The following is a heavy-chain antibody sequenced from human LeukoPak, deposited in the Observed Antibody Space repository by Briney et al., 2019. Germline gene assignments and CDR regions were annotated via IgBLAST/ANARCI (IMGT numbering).Heavy chain of an antibody. J-gene: IGHJ4*02. CDR1: GFSFSSYW. Sequence: GGSLRLSCAASGFSFSSYWMHWVRQAPGKGLVWVSRVNSVGSSTNYADSVKGRFTISRDNAKNTLYLQMNSLRAEDTAVYYCAKDREVVGVDYWGQGTLVTVSS. CDR2: VNSVGSST. D-gene: IGHD1-26*01. V-gene: IGHV3-74*01. CDR3: AKDREVVGVDY.